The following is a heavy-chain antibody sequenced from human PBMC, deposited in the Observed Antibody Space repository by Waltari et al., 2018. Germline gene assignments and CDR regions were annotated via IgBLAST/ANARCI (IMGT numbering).Heavy chain of an antibody. J-gene: IGHJ5*02. V-gene: IGHV3-74*01. CDR2: INTDGSNT. D-gene: IGHD3-3*02. CDR1: GFTISNYW. Sequence: EEQLVDSGGGLVQPGGSLRLSCEASGFTISNYWMHWVRPAPGKGLVWVSYINTDGSNTNYADSVKGRFTISRDNAKNTLYLQMNSLRAEDTAVYYCTRDQPHSRFDPWGQGTLVTVSS. CDR3: TRDQPHSRFDP.